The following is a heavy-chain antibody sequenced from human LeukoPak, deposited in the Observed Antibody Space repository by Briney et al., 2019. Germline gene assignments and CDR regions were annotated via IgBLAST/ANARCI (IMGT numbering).Heavy chain of an antibody. CDR1: GFTFSSYW. D-gene: IGHD6-19*01. V-gene: IGHV3-74*01. CDR2: INSDGSST. CDR3: ARGRVAVAGTGVY. J-gene: IGHJ4*02. Sequence: GGPLRLSCAASGFTFSSYWMHWVRQAPGKGLVWVSRINSDGSSTSYADSVKGRSTISRDNAKNTLYLQMNSLRAEDTAVYYCARGRVAVAGTGVYWGQGTLVTVSS.